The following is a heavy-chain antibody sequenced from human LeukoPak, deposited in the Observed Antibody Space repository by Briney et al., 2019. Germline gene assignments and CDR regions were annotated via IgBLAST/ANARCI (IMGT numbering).Heavy chain of an antibody. CDR3: ARGRAAYGGNSGGFDY. J-gene: IGHJ4*02. V-gene: IGHV1-46*01. D-gene: IGHD4-23*01. Sequence: ASVKVSCKASGYTFTSYYMHWVRQAPGQGLEWMGIINPSGGSTSYAQKFQGRVTMTRDTSTSTVYMELSSLRSEDTAVYYCARGRAAYGGNSGGFDYWGQGTLVTVSS. CDR1: GYTFTSYY. CDR2: INPSGGST.